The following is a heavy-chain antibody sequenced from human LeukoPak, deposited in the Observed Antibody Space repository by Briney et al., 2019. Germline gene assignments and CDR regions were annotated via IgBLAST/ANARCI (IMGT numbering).Heavy chain of an antibody. V-gene: IGHV4-39*07. D-gene: IGHD1-26*01. CDR2: IYYSGST. Sequence: SETLSLTCTVSGGSISSSSYYWGWIRQPPGKGLEWIGSIYYSGSTYYNPSLKSRITMSIDTSKNQFSLKLNSVTAADTAVYYCARRISSSSYNFDYWGQGTLVTVSS. CDR3: ARRISSSSYNFDY. CDR1: GGSISSSSYY. J-gene: IGHJ4*02.